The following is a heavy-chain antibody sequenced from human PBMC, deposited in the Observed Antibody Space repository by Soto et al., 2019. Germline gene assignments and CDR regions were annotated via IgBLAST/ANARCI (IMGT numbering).Heavy chain of an antibody. CDR2: IGGSGDGT. CDR1: VFTFSSYT. D-gene: IGHD3-16*01. Sequence: VGSLRLSCESSVFTFSSYTMNWVRRAPGKGPEWVATIGGSGDGTYYGDSVKGRFTISRDNSKNTVYLQMNSLRAEDTAIYYCARAREASLIRVPSSYWGQGTLVTVSS. J-gene: IGHJ4*02. V-gene: IGHV3-23*01. CDR3: ARAREASLIRVPSSY.